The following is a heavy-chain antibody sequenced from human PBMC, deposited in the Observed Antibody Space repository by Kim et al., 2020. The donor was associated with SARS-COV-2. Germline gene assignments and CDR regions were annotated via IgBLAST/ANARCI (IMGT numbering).Heavy chain of an antibody. Sequence: ASVKVSCKASGYTFINYGIDWVRQAPGQGFEWMGSITTYYGNTNYAQKFQGRVTMTTDTSTNTVYMELTSLTSDDTAVYFCTRDDWKLLPEGYWGQGTLV. CDR1: GYTFINYG. D-gene: IGHD2-15*01. V-gene: IGHV1-18*01. CDR2: ITTYYGNT. J-gene: IGHJ4*02. CDR3: TRDDWKLLPEGY.